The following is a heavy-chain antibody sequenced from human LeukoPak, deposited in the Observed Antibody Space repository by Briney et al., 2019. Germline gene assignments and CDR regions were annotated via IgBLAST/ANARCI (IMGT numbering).Heavy chain of an antibody. CDR3: ARDLRFLEWLSTDYYYYGMDV. V-gene: IGHV3-23*01. CDR2: VSGSGGST. J-gene: IGHJ6*02. D-gene: IGHD3-3*01. CDR1: GFTFSNYA. Sequence: GGSLRLSCAASGFTFSNYAMSWVRQPPGKGLEWVSSVSGSGGSTYYADSVKGRFTISRDNSKNTLYMQMNSLRSEDTAVYYCARDLRFLEWLSTDYYYYGMDVWGQGTTVTVSS.